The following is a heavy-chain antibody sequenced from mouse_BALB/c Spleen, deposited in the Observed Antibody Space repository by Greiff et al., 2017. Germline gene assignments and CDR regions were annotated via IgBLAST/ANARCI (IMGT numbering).Heavy chain of an antibody. CDR3: TRAYDYDRNCYFDV. CDR1: GFAFSSYD. D-gene: IGHD2-4*01. CDR2: ISSGGSYT. J-gene: IGHJ1*01. Sequence: EVKLVESGGGLVKPGGSLKLSCAASGFAFSSYDMSWVRQTPEKRLEWVAYISSGGSYTYYPDSVKGRFTISRDNAKNTLYLQMSSLKSEDTAMYYCTRAYDYDRNCYFDVWGAGTTVTVSS. V-gene: IGHV5-6-4*01.